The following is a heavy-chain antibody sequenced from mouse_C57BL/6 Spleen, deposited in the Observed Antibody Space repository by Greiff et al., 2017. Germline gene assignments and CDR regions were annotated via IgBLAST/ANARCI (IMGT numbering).Heavy chain of an antibody. D-gene: IGHD2-2*01. CDR1: GYTFTSYW. Sequence: VQLQQPGAELVRPGTSVKLSCKASGYTFTSYWMHWVKQRPGQGLEWIGVIDPSDSYTNYNQKFKGKATLTVDTSSSTAYMQLSSLTSEDSAVYYCARSTMVTTSAMDYWGQGTSVTVSS. CDR2: IDPSDSYT. CDR3: ARSTMVTTSAMDY. V-gene: IGHV1-59*01. J-gene: IGHJ4*01.